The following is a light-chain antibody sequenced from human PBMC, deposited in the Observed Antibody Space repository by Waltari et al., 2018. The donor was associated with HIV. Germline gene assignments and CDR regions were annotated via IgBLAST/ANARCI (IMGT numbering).Light chain of an antibody. V-gene: IGLV1-51*01. J-gene: IGLJ1*01. CDR1: ISHIGDNF. Sequence: QSVLTQPPSVSAAPGQKVTISSSGSISHIGDNFVFWSQHFPGRAPKLLIYDNDKRPSGTRDRFSDSKSGTSATLDITGLQTGDEADYYCGAWDNSLSVYVFGTGTKVTVL. CDR2: DND. CDR3: GAWDNSLSVYV.